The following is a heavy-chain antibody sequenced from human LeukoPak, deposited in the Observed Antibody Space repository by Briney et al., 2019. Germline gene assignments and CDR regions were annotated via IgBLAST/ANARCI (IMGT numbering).Heavy chain of an antibody. CDR2: IYYSGST. CDR3: ARHVWLQPFDY. Sequence: SETLSLTCTVSGVSISSYYWSWIRQSPGKGLEWIGYIYYSGSTTYNPSLKSRVTISVDTSKNQFSLKLSSVTAADTAVYYCARHVWLQPFDYWGQGTLVTVSS. D-gene: IGHD3-9*01. CDR1: GVSISSYY. J-gene: IGHJ4*02. V-gene: IGHV4-59*08.